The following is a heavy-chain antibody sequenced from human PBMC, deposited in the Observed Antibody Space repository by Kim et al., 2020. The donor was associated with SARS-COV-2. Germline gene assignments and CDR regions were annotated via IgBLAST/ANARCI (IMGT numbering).Heavy chain of an antibody. CDR2: IYYSGST. V-gene: IGHV4-39*01. J-gene: IGHJ4*02. CDR3: ARQNYYDSSGPNAHDY. D-gene: IGHD3-22*01. CDR1: GGSISSSSYY. Sequence: SETLSLTCTVSGGSISSSSYYWGWIRQPPGKGLEWIGSIYYSGSTYYNPSLKSRVTISVDTSKNQFSLKLSSVTAADTAVYYCARQNYYDSSGPNAHDYWGQGTLVTVSS.